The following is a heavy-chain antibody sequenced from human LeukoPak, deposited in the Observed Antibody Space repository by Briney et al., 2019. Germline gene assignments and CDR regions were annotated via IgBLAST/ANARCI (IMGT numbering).Heavy chain of an antibody. Sequence: GGSLRLSCAASGFTFSSYAMNWVRQAPGKGLEWVSGISGSGDGRYYTDSVKGRFTISRDISRTTVYLQMSSLTVEDTAIYYCAKDLYTVPGACDHWGQGTLVTVSS. CDR1: GFTFSSYA. D-gene: IGHD6-19*01. CDR2: ISGSGDGR. J-gene: IGHJ4*02. CDR3: AKDLYTVPGACDH. V-gene: IGHV3-23*01.